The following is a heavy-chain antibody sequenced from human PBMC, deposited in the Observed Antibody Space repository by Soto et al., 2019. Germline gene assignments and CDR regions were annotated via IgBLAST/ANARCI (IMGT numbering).Heavy chain of an antibody. CDR2: VYYSGTT. CDR1: GGSISIRDYY. D-gene: IGHD1-26*01. Sequence: SETLSLTCTVSGGSISIRDYYWGWIRQPPGKGLEWIGSVYYSGTTYYNPSLKSRVTISVDTSKNQFSLKVSSVTAADTAVYYCARVAQGSGSLWWFDPWGQGTLVTVSS. J-gene: IGHJ5*02. CDR3: ARVAQGSGSLWWFDP. V-gene: IGHV4-39*07.